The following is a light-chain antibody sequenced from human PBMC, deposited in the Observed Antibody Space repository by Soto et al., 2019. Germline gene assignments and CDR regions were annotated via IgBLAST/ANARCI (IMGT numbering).Light chain of an antibody. J-gene: IGKJ5*01. CDR2: AAS. CDR1: PGVDNKY. CDR3: QQYGNSPGIS. Sequence: EISFTQSPRTLSFSPRERATLSFRARPGVDNKYLAWYQQKPGQAPRLLIYAASSRATGIPDRFSGSGSGTDFTLTISRLEPEDFAVYYCQQYGNSPGISFGQGTRLEIK. V-gene: IGKV3-20*01.